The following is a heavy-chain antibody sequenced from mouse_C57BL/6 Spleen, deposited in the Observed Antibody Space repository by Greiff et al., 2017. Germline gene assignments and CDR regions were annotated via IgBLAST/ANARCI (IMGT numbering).Heavy chain of an antibody. CDR2: INYDGSST. D-gene: IGHD2-5*01. J-gene: IGHJ1*03. CDR3: AREGENSNYHWYFDV. V-gene: IGHV5-16*01. CDR1: GYTFSDYY. Sequence: DVKLVESEGGLVQPASSMNLSCTASGYTFSDYYMAWVRQVPEKGLEWVANINYDGSSTYYLDPLKSRFIISRDNAKNILYLQMCRLMTEVTATDYCAREGENSNYHWYFDVRGTGTTVTVSS.